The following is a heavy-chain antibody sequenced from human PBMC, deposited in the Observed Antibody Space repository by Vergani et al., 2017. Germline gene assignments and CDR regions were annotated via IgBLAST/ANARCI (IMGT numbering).Heavy chain of an antibody. CDR3: ASTLGQWRMDV. Sequence: QVQLVESGGGVVQPGRSLRLSCAASGFTFSSYGMHWVRQAPGKGLEWVAVIWYDGSNKYYADSVKGRFTISRDNSKNTLYLQMNSLRAEDTAVYYCASTLGQWRMDVWGQGTTVTVSS. J-gene: IGHJ6*02. CDR1: GFTFSSYG. V-gene: IGHV3-33*01. CDR2: IWYDGSNK. D-gene: IGHD6-19*01.